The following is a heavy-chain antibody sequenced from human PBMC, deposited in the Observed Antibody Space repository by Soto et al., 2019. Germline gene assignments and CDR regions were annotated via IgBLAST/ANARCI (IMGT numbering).Heavy chain of an antibody. Sequence: PAGSLRLSCAASGFNFSAYAIHWVRQAPGKGLEWVAVISYDGSSEYYADSVKGRFTISRDNSNNTLFLQMNSLRAEDPAVYYCARDRSFCTNGVCHGRPRPQDLIDYWGQGTLVTVSS. CDR1: GFNFSAYA. CDR3: ARDRSFCTNGVCHGRPRPQDLIDY. V-gene: IGHV3-30-3*01. CDR2: ISYDGSSE. J-gene: IGHJ4*02. D-gene: IGHD2-8*01.